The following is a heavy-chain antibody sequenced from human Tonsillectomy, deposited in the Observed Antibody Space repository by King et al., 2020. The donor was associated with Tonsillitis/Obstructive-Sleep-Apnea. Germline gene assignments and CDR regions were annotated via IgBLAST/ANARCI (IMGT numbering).Heavy chain of an antibody. CDR2: IYYSGTT. V-gene: IGHV4-31*03. D-gene: IGHD1-1*01. J-gene: IGHJ4*02. Sequence: VQLQESGPGLVKPSQALSLTCNVSGDTISSGGYYWTWIRHHPGKGLEWIGYIYYSGTTYYNSSLKSRVVISVDRSKNQFSLNVRSVTAADTAVYYCVRAARRIQLESHTPYDGWGQGTLVTVSS. CDR3: VRAARRIQLESHTPYDG. CDR1: GDTISSGGYY.